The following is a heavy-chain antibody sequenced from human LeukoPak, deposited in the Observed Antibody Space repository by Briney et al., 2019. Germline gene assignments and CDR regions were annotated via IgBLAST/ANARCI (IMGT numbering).Heavy chain of an antibody. CDR3: AKGASYYYDSSGYFDY. D-gene: IGHD3-22*01. CDR1: GFTFSSYA. Sequence: PGGSLRLSCAASGFTFSSYAMSWVRQAPGKGLEWVSAISGSGGSTYYVDSVKGRFTISRDNSKNTLYLQMNSLRAEDTAVYYCAKGASYYYDSSGYFDYWGQGTLVTVSS. CDR2: ISGSGGST. V-gene: IGHV3-23*01. J-gene: IGHJ4*02.